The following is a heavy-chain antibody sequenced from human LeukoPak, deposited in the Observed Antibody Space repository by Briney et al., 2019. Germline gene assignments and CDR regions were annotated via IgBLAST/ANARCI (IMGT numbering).Heavy chain of an antibody. CDR2: INSDGSST. D-gene: IGHD6-13*01. V-gene: IGHV3-74*01. Sequence: PGGSLRLSCAASGFTFSSYWMHWVRQAPGKGLVWVSRINSDGSSTSYADSVKGRFTISRDNAKNTLYLQMNSLRAEDTAVYYCARLSIAAAGADYWGQGTLVTVSS. J-gene: IGHJ4*02. CDR3: ARLSIAAAGADY. CDR1: GFTFSSYW.